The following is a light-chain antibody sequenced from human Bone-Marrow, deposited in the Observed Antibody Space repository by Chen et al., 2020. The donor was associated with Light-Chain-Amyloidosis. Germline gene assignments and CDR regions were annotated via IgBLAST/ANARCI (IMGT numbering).Light chain of an antibody. CDR3: HVWDRSSDRPV. V-gene: IGLV3-21*02. CDR2: DDS. Sequence: SYVLTQPSSGSVAPGQTATIAGGGNHIGSTSGHGYQQTPGQAPLLVVNDDSDRPSGIPERLSGSNSGNTATLTISRVEAGDEADYYCHVWDRSSDRPVFGGGTKLTVL. CDR1: HIGSTS. J-gene: IGLJ3*02.